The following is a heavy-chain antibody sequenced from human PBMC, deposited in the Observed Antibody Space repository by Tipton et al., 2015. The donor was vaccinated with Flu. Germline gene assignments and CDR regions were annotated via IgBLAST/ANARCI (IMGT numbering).Heavy chain of an antibody. CDR1: GGSFSSGSYY. J-gene: IGHJ4*02. CDR2: IYTTGST. D-gene: IGHD3-22*01. V-gene: IGHV4-61*02. CDR3: ATRRDYYDSSEFDY. Sequence: LRLSCSVSGGSFSSGSYYWTWIRQSAGNGLEWIGRIYTTGSTNYNPSLKSRVTLSVDTTENQFSLKLSSVTAADTAVYYCATRRDYYDSSEFDYWGQGALVTVSS.